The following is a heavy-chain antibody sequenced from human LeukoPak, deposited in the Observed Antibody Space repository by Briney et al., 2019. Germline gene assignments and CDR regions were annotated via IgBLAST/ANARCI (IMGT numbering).Heavy chain of an antibody. V-gene: IGHV3-23*01. CDR2: ISGYGAST. CDR3: AKQGRDWLRDYYYYMDV. Sequence: GGSLRLSCAASRFTFPNYAMSWVRQAPGKGLQWVSYISGYGASTFYADSVKGRFTISRDNSKNTLYLQMNSLRAEDTALYYCAKQGRDWLRDYYYYMDVWGKGTTVTISS. J-gene: IGHJ6*03. CDR1: RFTFPNYA. D-gene: IGHD3-9*01.